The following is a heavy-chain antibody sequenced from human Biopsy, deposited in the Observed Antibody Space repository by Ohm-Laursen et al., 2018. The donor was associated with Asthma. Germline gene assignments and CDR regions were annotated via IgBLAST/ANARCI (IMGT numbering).Heavy chain of an antibody. V-gene: IGHV1-46*01. D-gene: IGHD1-26*01. Sequence: ASVKVSCKVSGYTFTSYYMHWVRQAPGQGLEWMGIINPSGGSTSYAQKFQGRVTMTRDTPTSTVYMEPSSLRSEDTAVYYCARAGALIVGATMGYWGQGTLVTVSS. CDR1: GYTFTSYY. CDR2: INPSGGST. J-gene: IGHJ4*02. CDR3: ARAGALIVGATMGY.